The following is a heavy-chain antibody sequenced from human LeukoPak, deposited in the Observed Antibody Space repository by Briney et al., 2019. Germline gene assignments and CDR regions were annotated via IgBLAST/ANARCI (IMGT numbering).Heavy chain of an antibody. J-gene: IGHJ4*02. Sequence: PSETLSLTCAVSGYSISSGYYWGWIRQPPGKGLEWIGSIYHSGSTYYNPSLKSRVTISVDTSKNQFSLKLSSVTAADTAVYYCASLPDLYSGSYFGDYWGQGTLVTVSS. CDR3: ASLPDLYSGSYFGDY. CDR1: GYSISSGYY. D-gene: IGHD1-26*01. V-gene: IGHV4-38-2*01. CDR2: IYHSGST.